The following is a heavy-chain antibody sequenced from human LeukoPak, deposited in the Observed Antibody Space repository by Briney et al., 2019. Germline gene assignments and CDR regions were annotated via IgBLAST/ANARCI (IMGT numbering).Heavy chain of an antibody. CDR3: ARVPTYYYDSSATPYYYFDY. CDR2: IKQDGSEK. D-gene: IGHD3-22*01. Sequence: SGGSLRLSCAASGFTFSNAWMSWVRQAPGKGLEWVANIKQDGSEKYYVDSVKGRFTISRDNAKNSLYLQMNSLRAEDTAVYYCARVPTYYYDSSATPYYYFDYWGQGTLVTVSS. J-gene: IGHJ4*02. V-gene: IGHV3-7*01. CDR1: GFTFSNAW.